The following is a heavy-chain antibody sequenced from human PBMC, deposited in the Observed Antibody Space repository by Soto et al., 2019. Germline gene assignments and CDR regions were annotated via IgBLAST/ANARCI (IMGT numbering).Heavy chain of an antibody. CDR1: GGSISSYY. CDR3: ARTGLCKLTGDLSGEVDAFDI. Sequence: SETLSLTCTVSGGSISSYYWSWIRQPPGKGLEWIGYIYYSGSTNYNPSLKSRVTISVDTSKNQFSLKLSSVTAADTAVYYCARTGLCKLTGDLSGEVDAFDIWGQGTMVTVSS. J-gene: IGHJ3*02. CDR2: IYYSGST. V-gene: IGHV4-59*01. D-gene: IGHD7-27*01.